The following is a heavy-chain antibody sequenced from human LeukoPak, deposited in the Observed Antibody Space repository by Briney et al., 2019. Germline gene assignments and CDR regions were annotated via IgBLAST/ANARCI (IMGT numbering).Heavy chain of an antibody. J-gene: IGHJ3*02. CDR3: ATDGQQHLVGLDGFDI. CDR2: IIPILGIA. D-gene: IGHD6-13*01. Sequence: ASVEVSRKASGGTFSSYTISWVRQAPGQGLEWMGRIIPILGIANYVQKFQGRVTITADTSTDTAYMELTSLRSEDSAVYYCATDGQQHLVGLDGFDIWGQGTMVTVSS. V-gene: IGHV1-69*04. CDR1: GGTFSSYT.